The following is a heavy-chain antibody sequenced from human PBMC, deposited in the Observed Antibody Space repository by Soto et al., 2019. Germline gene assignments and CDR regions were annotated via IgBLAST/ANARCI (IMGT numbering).Heavy chain of an antibody. Sequence: SETVSLTCSVSVDSINNGGYSWSWIRQPPGKGLEWIGYIHHNGNPSYTPSLKSRVTMSIDGSRNQFSLKLDSVTAADTAVYYCARYFFDSPFDPGGQGTLVTVSS. D-gene: IGHD3-22*01. J-gene: IGHJ5*02. V-gene: IGHV4-30-2*01. CDR2: IHHNGNP. CDR3: ARYFFDSPFDP. CDR1: VDSINNGGYS.